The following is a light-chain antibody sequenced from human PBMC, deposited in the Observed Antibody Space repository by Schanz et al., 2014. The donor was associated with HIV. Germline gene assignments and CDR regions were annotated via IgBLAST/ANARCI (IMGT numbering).Light chain of an antibody. V-gene: IGKV3-20*01. J-gene: IGKJ4*01. Sequence: VLTQSPGTLSLSPGDRATLSCRASQSVSDSFLAWYQQKPGQAPRLLIYRSSRRATGIPPRFSGSGSGTDFTLTINSLEPEDFALYYCQQGGSWPLTFGGGTTVEIK. CDR1: QSVSDSF. CDR3: QQGGSWPLT. CDR2: RSS.